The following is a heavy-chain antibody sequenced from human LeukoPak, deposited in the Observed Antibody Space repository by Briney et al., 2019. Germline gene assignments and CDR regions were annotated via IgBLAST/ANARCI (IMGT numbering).Heavy chain of an antibody. CDR2: IWYDGSNK. J-gene: IGHJ4*02. CDR3: AKDGGELIQHFDY. D-gene: IGHD3-16*01. Sequence: QPGRSLRLSCAASGFTFSSYGMHWVRQAPGKGLEWVAVIWYDGSNKYYADSVKGRFTISRDNSKNTLYLQMNSLRAEDTAVYYCAKDGGELIQHFDYWGQGTLVTVSS. V-gene: IGHV3-33*06. CDR1: GFTFSSYG.